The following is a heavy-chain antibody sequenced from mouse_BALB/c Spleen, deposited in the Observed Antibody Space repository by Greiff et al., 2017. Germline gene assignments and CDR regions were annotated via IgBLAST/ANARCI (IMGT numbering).Heavy chain of an antibody. CDR1: GYNFTSYW. Sequence: QVQLQQPGAELVKPGTSVKLSCKASGYNFTSYWINWVKLRPGQGLEWIGDIYPGSGSTNYNEKFKSKATLTVDTSSSTAYMQLSSLASEDSALYYCARWIPWDGDFDVWGAGTTVTVSS. D-gene: IGHD4-1*01. V-gene: IGHV1-55*01. J-gene: IGHJ1*01. CDR3: ARWIPWDGDFDV. CDR2: IYPGSGST.